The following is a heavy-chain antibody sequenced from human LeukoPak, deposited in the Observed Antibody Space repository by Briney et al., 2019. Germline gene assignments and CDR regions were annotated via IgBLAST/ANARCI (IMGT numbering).Heavy chain of an antibody. Sequence: GGSLRLSCAASGFTFDDYGMSWVRQAPGKGLEWVSGINWNGGSTGYADSVKGRFTISRDNAKNSLYLQMNSLRAEDTALYYCERVQGDVWGSYRLFDYWGQGTLVTVSS. D-gene: IGHD3-16*02. V-gene: IGHV3-20*04. CDR3: ERVQGDVWGSYRLFDY. CDR1: GFTFDDYG. CDR2: INWNGGST. J-gene: IGHJ4*02.